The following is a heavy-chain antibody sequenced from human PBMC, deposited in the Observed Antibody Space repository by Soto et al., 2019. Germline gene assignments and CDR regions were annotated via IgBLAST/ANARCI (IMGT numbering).Heavy chain of an antibody. CDR2: IRSGRDT. D-gene: IGHD2-21*02. Sequence: PGGSLRLSCAVSGFTFSNYYIHWVRQAPGKGLEWVSSIRSGRDTFYADSVKGRFSISRDDATSSASLQMNSLRGEDTAVYFCAREETAWPLAYGLDVWGQGTTVTVSS. J-gene: IGHJ6*02. CDR1: GFTFSNYY. CDR3: AREETAWPLAYGLDV. V-gene: IGHV3-21*01.